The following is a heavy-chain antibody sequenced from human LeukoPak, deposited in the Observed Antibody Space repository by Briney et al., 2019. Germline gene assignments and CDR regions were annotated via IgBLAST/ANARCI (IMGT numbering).Heavy chain of an antibody. CDR1: GYTFTSYG. D-gene: IGHD2-2*01. V-gene: IGHV1-18*01. CDR2: ISAYNGNT. J-gene: IGHJ5*02. CDR3: ARENIVVVPAAMKAGPNWFDP. Sequence: GASVKVSCKASGYTFTSYGISWVRQAPGQGLEWMGWISAYNGNTNYAQKLQGRVTMTTDTSTSTAYMELRSLRSDDTAVYYCARENIVVVPAAMKAGPNWFDPWGQGTLVTVSS.